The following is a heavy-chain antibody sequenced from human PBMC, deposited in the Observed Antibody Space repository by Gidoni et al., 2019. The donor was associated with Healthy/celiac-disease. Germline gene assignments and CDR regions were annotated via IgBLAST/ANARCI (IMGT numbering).Heavy chain of an antibody. CDR2: IKSKTDGGTT. V-gene: IGHV3-15*07. D-gene: IGHD3-10*01. CDR1: SNAW. Sequence: SNAWMNWVRQAPGKGLEWVGRIKSKTDGGTTDYAAPVKGRFTISRDDSKNTLYLQVNSLKTEDTAVYYCTTGGGTMVRGIFKNQYNYMDVWGKGTTVTVSS. J-gene: IGHJ6*03. CDR3: TTGGGTMVRGIFKNQYNYMDV.